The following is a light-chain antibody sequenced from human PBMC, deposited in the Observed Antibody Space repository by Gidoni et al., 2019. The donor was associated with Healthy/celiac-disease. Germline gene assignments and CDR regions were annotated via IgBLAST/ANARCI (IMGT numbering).Light chain of an antibody. J-gene: IGLJ2*01. CDR2: DDS. CDR1: NIGSKS. CDR3: QVWDSSSDHVV. Sequence: SYVLPQQPSVSVAPGQTARINCGGNNIGSKSGHWYQQKPGQAPVLVVYDDSDRPSGIPERFSGSNSGNTATLTISRVEAGDEADYYCQVWDSSSDHVVFGGGTKLTVL. V-gene: IGLV3-21*02.